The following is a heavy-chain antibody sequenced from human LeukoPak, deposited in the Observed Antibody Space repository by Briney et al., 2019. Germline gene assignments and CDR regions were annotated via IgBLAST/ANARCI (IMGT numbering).Heavy chain of an antibody. J-gene: IGHJ5*02. Sequence: ASVKVSCKASGYTFTSYGISWVRQAPGQGLGWMGSISAYNGNTNYAQKLQGRVTMTTDTSTSTAYMELRSLRSDDTAVYYCARARVGATPWFDPWGQGTLVTVSS. CDR1: GYTFTSYG. CDR3: ARARVGATPWFDP. D-gene: IGHD1-26*01. V-gene: IGHV1-18*01. CDR2: ISAYNGNT.